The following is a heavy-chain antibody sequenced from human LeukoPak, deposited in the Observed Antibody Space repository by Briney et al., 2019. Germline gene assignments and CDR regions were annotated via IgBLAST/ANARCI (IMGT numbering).Heavy chain of an antibody. CDR1: GGSFSGYY. CDR3: ARGRYCSGGSCYSTYEDY. D-gene: IGHD2-15*01. J-gene: IGHJ4*02. CDR2: INHSGST. V-gene: IGHV4-34*01. Sequence: SETLSLTCAVYGGSFSGYYWSWIRQPPGKGLEWIGEINHSGSTNYNPSLKSRVTISVDTSKNQFSLKLSSVTAADTAVYYCARGRYCSGGSCYSTYEDYWGQGTLVTVSS.